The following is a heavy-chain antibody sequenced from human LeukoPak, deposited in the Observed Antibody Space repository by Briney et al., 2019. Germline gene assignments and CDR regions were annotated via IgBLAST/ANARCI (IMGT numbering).Heavy chain of an antibody. CDR3: ARRGGSPYYFDY. J-gene: IGHJ4*02. D-gene: IGHD3-10*01. CDR1: GGTFSSYA. V-gene: IGHV1-69*05. Sequence: SVKVSCKASGGTFSSYAISWVRQAPGQGLEWMGRIIPIFGTANYAQKFQGRVTITTDESTSTAYMELSSLSSEDTAVYYCARRGGSPYYFDYWGQGTLVTVSS. CDR2: IIPIFGTA.